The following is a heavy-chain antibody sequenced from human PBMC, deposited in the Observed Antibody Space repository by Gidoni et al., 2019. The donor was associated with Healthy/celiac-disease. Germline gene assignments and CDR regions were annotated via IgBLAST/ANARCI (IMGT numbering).Heavy chain of an antibody. D-gene: IGHD2-8*01. V-gene: IGHV3-30*18. CDR3: AKEPGRVLGAFDI. Sequence: QVQLVESGGGVVQPGRSLRLSCAASGFTFSSSGMHWVRQAPGKWLEWVAVISYDGSNKYYADSVKGRFTISRDNSKNTLYLQMNSLRAEDTAVYYCAKEPGRVLGAFDIWGQGTMVTVSS. CDR2: ISYDGSNK. CDR1: GFTFSSSG. J-gene: IGHJ3*02.